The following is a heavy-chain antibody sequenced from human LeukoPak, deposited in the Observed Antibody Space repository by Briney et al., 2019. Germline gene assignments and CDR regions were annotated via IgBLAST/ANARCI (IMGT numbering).Heavy chain of an antibody. V-gene: IGHV3-7*01. CDR3: ERDRSTMIDKTNDY. CDR2: IKQDGSEK. D-gene: IGHD3-22*01. J-gene: IGHJ4*02. CDR1: GFTFSSYW. Sequence: GGSLRLSCAASGFTFSSYWMSWVRQAPGKGLEWVANIKQDGSEKYYVDSVKGRFTISRDNAKNSLYLQMNSLRAEDTAVYYCERDRSTMIDKTNDYWGQGTLVTVSS.